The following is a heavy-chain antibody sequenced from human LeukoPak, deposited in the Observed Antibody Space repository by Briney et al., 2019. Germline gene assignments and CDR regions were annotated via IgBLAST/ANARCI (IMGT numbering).Heavy chain of an antibody. Sequence: GGSLILCCATSGFTFSNYGMNWVRKAPGMGLEWVSGIRGSCGTTYYASSVKGRFTISRDNSKNSLSLQVSSLRAEDTAVYYCAKTNGYYSDWGQGTLVTVSA. CDR2: IRGSCGTT. V-gene: IGHV3-23*01. CDR1: GFTFSNYG. J-gene: IGHJ4*02. D-gene: IGHD3-22*01. CDR3: AKTNGYYSD.